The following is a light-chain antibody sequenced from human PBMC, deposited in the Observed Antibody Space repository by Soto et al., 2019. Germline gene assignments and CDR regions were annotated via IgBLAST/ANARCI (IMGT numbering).Light chain of an antibody. J-gene: IGKJ4*01. CDR3: QKYDNLLLS. V-gene: IGKV1-33*01. CDR1: HDISNY. Sequence: DIQMTQSPSSLSASLGDSVTITCQASHDISNYVNWYQHKPGKAPKLLIYDVSNLEAGVPSRFSGSGSGTDFVLTISSLQPEDIATYYCQKYDNLLLSFGGGTRVEIK. CDR2: DVS.